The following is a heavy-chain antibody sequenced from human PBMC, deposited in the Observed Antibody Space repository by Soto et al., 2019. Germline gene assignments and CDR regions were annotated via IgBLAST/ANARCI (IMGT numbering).Heavy chain of an antibody. Sequence: PSETLSLTCTVSGGSIRSYYWSWIRQPPGKGLEWIGYIYFGGSSNYNPSLKSRVTMSIDTSKNQFSLNLTSVTAADTAVYYCAKGVRAVAGLYFDYWGQGTLVTVSS. CDR2: IYFGGSS. CDR1: GGSIRSYY. V-gene: IGHV4-59*01. J-gene: IGHJ4*02. CDR3: AKGVRAVAGLYFDY. D-gene: IGHD6-19*01.